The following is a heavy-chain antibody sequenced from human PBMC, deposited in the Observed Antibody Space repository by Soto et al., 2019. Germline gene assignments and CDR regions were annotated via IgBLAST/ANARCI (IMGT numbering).Heavy chain of an antibody. CDR2: ISYDGSNK. V-gene: IGHV3-30-3*01. CDR3: ARVTAVAGYYYYYGMDV. Sequence: PGGSLRLSCAASGFTFSSYAMHWVRQAPGKGLEWVAVISYDGSNKYYADSVKGRFTISRDNSKNTLYLQMNSLRAEDTAVYYCARVTAVAGYYYYYGMDVWGQGTTVTVSS. J-gene: IGHJ6*02. CDR1: GFTFSSYA. D-gene: IGHD6-19*01.